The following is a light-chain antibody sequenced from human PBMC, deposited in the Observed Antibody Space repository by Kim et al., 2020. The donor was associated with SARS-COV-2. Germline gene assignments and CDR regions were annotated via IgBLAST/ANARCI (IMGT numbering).Light chain of an antibody. V-gene: IGKV1-27*01. CDR1: QGINNY. CDR3: QKYNSAPWT. CDR2: AAS. Sequence: DIQMTQSPSSLSASVGDRVTITCRASQGINNYLAWYQQRPGKVPKLLIYAASTLQSGVPSRFSGSGFGTDFTLTISSLQPEDGATYYSQKYNSAPWTFGRGTKVDIK. J-gene: IGKJ1*01.